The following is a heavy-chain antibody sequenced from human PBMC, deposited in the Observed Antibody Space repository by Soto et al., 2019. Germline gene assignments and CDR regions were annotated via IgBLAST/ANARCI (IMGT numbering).Heavy chain of an antibody. Sequence: QVQLQESGPGLVKPSETLSLTCTVSGGSVSSESHYWSWIRQTPGQGLEWIGYIYYTGSTNYNPSLKGRVTMSVDTSRDQVSLRLRYVTRADTAVYYCARDQYDFRSGSYYYAMEVWGQGTKVTVSS. CDR3: ARDQYDFRSGSYYYAMEV. CDR2: IYYTGST. V-gene: IGHV4-61*01. D-gene: IGHD3-3*01. CDR1: GGSVSSESHY. J-gene: IGHJ6*02.